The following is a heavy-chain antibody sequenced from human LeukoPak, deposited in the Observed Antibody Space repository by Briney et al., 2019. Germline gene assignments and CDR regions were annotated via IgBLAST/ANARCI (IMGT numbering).Heavy chain of an antibody. V-gene: IGHV1-18*01. CDR3: ARGSSSPSRGYYMDV. CDR2: ISAYNGNT. J-gene: IGHJ6*03. Sequence: ASVKVPCKASGYTFTSYGISWVRQAPGQGLEWMGWISAYNGNTNYAQKLQGRVTMTTDTSTSTAYMELRSLRSDDTAVYYCARGSSSPSRGYYMDVWGKGTTVTVSS. D-gene: IGHD6-6*01. CDR1: GYTFTSYG.